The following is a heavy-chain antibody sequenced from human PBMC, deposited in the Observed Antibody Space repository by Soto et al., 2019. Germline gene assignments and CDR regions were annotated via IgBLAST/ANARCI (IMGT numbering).Heavy chain of an antibody. V-gene: IGHV3-30*18. CDR1: GFTFSSYG. J-gene: IGHJ4*02. Sequence: QVQLVESGGGVVQPGRSLRLSCAASGFTFSSYGMHWVRQAPGKGLEWVAVISYDGSNKYYADSVKGRFTISRDNSNNTLYLQMNSLRAEDPAVYYCAKDGGSGWYLGYYFDYWGQGTLVPVSS. CDR2: ISYDGSNK. D-gene: IGHD6-19*01. CDR3: AKDGGSGWYLGYYFDY.